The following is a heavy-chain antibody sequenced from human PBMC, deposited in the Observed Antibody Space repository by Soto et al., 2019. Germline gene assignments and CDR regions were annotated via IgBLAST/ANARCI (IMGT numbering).Heavy chain of an antibody. J-gene: IGHJ4*02. Sequence: PSETLSLTCTVSGGSISSGGYYWSWIRQHPGKGLEWIGYIYYSGSTDYNPSLKSRVTISLDTSKNQFSLNLSSVTAADTAVYYCARAHIRGGGYYPLIGSGPGYGGQGTLVTVSS. V-gene: IGHV4-31*03. D-gene: IGHD3-22*01. CDR1: GGSISSGGYY. CDR3: ARAHIRGGGYYPLIGSGPGY. CDR2: IYYSGST.